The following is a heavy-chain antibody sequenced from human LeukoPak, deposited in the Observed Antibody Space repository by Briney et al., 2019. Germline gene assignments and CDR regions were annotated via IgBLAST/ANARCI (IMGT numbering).Heavy chain of an antibody. CDR2: LYSDGNT. J-gene: IGHJ4*02. CDR3: ARGVEPLAANTLAY. D-gene: IGHD1-14*01. CDR1: GFTVITND. Sequence: GGSLRLSCAASGFTVITNDMTWVRQAPGKGLEWVSVLYSDGNTKYADSVQGRFTISRDNSKNTLYLEMNSLSPDDTAVYYCARGVEPLAANTLAYSGEGTLVTVSS. V-gene: IGHV3-53*01.